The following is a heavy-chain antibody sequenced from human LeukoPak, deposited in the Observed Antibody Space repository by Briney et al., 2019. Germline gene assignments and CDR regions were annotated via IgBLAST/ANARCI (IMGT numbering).Heavy chain of an antibody. V-gene: IGHV3-11*06. CDR3: ATAGNYRFDH. J-gene: IGHJ4*02. Sequence: GGSLRLSCAASGFTFSDYYMGWIRQAPGKGLEWISYISSSSSHIYYADSVKGRFTISRDNAKNTLYLQMNTLRVDDSAVYFCATAGNYRFDHWGQGTLVTVSS. D-gene: IGHD1-7*01. CDR2: ISSSSSHI. CDR1: GFTFSDYY.